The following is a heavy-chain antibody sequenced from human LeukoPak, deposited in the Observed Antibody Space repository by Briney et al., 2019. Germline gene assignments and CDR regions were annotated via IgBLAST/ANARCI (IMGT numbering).Heavy chain of an antibody. CDR1: GFTFSSYS. CDR2: ISSSSSYI. V-gene: IGHV3-21*04. D-gene: IGHD1-26*01. J-gene: IGHJ3*02. CDR3: ARESSSGSYFADAFDI. Sequence: PGGSLRLSCAASGFTFSSYSMNWVPQAPGKGLEWVSSISSSSSYIYYADSVKGRFTISRDNAKNSLYLQMNSLRAEDTAVYYCARESSSGSYFADAFDIWGQGTMVTVSS.